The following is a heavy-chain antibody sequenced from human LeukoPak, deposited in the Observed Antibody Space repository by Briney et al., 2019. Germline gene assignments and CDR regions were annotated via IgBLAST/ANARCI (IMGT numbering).Heavy chain of an antibody. D-gene: IGHD1-26*01. CDR1: GFTFSSYG. CDR3: AKVQSGSYSAIGYYYYYMDV. Sequence: GGSLRLSCAASGFTFSSYGMHWVRQAPGKGLEWVAFIRYDGSNKYYADSVKGRFTISRDNSKNTLYLQMNSLRAEDTAVYYCAKVQSGSYSAIGYYYYYMDVWGKGTTVTISS. CDR2: IRYDGSNK. J-gene: IGHJ6*03. V-gene: IGHV3-30*02.